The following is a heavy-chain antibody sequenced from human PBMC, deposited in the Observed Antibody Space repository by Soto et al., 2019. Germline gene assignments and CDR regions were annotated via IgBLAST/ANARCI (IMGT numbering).Heavy chain of an antibody. CDR2: IYYSGST. V-gene: IGHV4-30-4*01. J-gene: IGHJ6*02. Sequence: QVQLQESGPGLVKPSQTLSLTCTVSGGSISSGDYYWSWIRQPPGKGLEWIGYIYYSGSTYYNPSLKSRVTISVDTSKNQFSLKLSSLTAADTAVYYCARDPHGYSYYYGMDVWGQGTTVTVSS. CDR3: ARDPHGYSYYYGMDV. CDR1: GGSISSGDYY.